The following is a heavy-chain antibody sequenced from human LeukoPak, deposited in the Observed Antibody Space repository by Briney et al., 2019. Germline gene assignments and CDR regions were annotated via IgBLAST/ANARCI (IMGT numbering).Heavy chain of an antibody. J-gene: IGHJ3*02. D-gene: IGHD3-22*01. CDR2: INSDGSRT. CDR1: GFXFSSYN. CDR3: AKRNHPYYYDSSGSQSPAFDI. Sequence: GGSLRLSCAASGFXFSSYNINWVRQSPGKGQVWVSRINSDGSRTNYADSVKGRFTISRDNAKNTLYLQMNSLRAEDTAVYYCAKRNHPYYYDSSGSQSPAFDIWGQGSMVTVSS. V-gene: IGHV3-74*01.